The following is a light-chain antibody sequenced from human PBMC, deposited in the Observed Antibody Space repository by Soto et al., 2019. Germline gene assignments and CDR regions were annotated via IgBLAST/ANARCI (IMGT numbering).Light chain of an antibody. V-gene: IGKV3-15*01. J-gene: IGKJ5*01. CDR1: QSVSNN. CDR3: QQYNNWPPNT. CDR2: GAS. Sequence: EIVMTQSPATPSSSPGERASLCCXXSQSVSNNLAWYQQKPGQAPGLLIYGASTRATGIPARFSGSGSGTEFTLTISSLQSEDFAVYYCQQYNNWPPNTFGQGTRLEI.